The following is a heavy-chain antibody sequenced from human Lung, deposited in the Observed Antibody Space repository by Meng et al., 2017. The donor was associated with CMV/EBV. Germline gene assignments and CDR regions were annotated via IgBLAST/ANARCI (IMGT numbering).Heavy chain of an antibody. J-gene: IGHJ4*02. CDR3: ARVGGCSGGGCYHRLFDY. D-gene: IGHD2-15*01. CDR2: IYYTGST. V-gene: IGHV4-30-4*01. CDR1: GGSISSGDYY. Sequence: QVEPQESGPGLVKPSQTPPLTCTVSGGSISSGDYYWSWIRQPPGKGLEWIGYIYYTGSTYYNPSLKSRVIISVDTSKNQFSLKLNSVTAADTAVYYCARVGGCSGGGCYHRLFDYWGQGTLVTVSS.